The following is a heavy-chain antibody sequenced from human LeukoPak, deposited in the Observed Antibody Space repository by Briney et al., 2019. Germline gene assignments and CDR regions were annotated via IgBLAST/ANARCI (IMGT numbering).Heavy chain of an antibody. Sequence: GGSLRLSCAASGFTFNNYAMSWVRQAPGKGLEWVSGISGSGGSTYYADSVEGRFTISRDNSKKTLYLQMNSLRAEDTDLYYCAKGRYSSAWYGEGFDFWGQGTLVTVSS. V-gene: IGHV3-23*01. CDR1: GFTFNNYA. CDR2: ISGSGGST. CDR3: AKGRYSSAWYGEGFDF. D-gene: IGHD6-19*01. J-gene: IGHJ4*02.